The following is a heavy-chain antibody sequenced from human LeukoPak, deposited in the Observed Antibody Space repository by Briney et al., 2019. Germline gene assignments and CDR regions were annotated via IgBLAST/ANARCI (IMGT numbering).Heavy chain of an antibody. V-gene: IGHV3-23*01. D-gene: IGHD3-10*01. J-gene: IGHJ3*02. CDR3: ARDTGSGSYYTGIDAFDI. CDR1: GFTFSSYG. Sequence: GGSLRLSCAASGFTFSSYGMSWVRQAPGKGLEWVSAISGSGGSTYYADSVKGRFTISRDNSKNTLYLQMNSLRAEDTAVYYCARDTGSGSYYTGIDAFDIWGQGTMVTVSS. CDR2: ISGSGGST.